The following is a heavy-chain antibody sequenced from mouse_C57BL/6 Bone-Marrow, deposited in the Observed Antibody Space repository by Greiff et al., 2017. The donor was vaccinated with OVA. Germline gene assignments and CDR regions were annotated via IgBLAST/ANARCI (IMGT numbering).Heavy chain of an antibody. CDR3: ATYEAAMDY. D-gene: IGHD2-12*01. J-gene: IGHJ4*01. V-gene: IGHV1-82*01. CDR2: IYPGDGDT. Sequence: QVQLKESGPELVKPGASVKISCKASGYAFSSSWMNWVKQRAGKGLEWIGRIYPGDGDTNYNGKFKVKATLTADKSSSTAYMQLSSLTSEDSAVYFCATYEAAMDYWGQGTSVTVSS. CDR1: GYAFSSSW.